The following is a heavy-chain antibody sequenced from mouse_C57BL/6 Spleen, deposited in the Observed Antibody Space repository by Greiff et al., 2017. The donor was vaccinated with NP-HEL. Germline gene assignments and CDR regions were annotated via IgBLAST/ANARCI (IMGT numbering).Heavy chain of an antibody. J-gene: IGHJ4*01. Sequence: DVKLVESGGGLVKPGGSLKLSCAASGFTFSSYTMSWVRQTPEKRLEWVATISGGGGNTYYPDSVKGRFTISRDNAKNTLYLQMSSLRSEDTALYYCARRDYGSSYAMDYWGQGTSVTVSS. CDR3: ARRDYGSSYAMDY. CDR1: GFTFSSYT. CDR2: ISGGGGNT. D-gene: IGHD1-1*01. V-gene: IGHV5-9*01.